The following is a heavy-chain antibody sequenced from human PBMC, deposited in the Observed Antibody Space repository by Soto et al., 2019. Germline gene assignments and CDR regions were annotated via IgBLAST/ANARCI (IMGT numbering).Heavy chain of an antibody. V-gene: IGHV1-46*01. CDR3: ARGGHVVVVTAASDY. Sequence: QVQLVQSGAEVKKPGASVKVSCKASGDTFTDYYIHWVRQAPGQGLEWMGTVNPSGGHTTYAQHSLDRRNKTRATATSTPYMELTSLTSEDTAVYYCARGGHVVVVTAASDYWCQVTLVTVSS. CDR1: GDTFTDYY. D-gene: IGHD2-21*02. CDR2: VNPSGGHT. J-gene: IGHJ4*02.